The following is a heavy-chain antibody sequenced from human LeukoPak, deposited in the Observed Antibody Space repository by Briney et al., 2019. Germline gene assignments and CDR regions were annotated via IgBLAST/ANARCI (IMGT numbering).Heavy chain of an antibody. CDR1: GFTFSSYS. Sequence: GGSLRLSCAASGFTFSSYSMNWVRQAPGKGLEWVSYISSTSSYTNHADSVKGRFTISRDNAKNSLYLQMNTLRAEDTAVYYCARDGGGSYSFDYWGQGTLITVSS. D-gene: IGHD2-15*01. CDR2: ISSTSSYT. V-gene: IGHV3-21*05. J-gene: IGHJ4*02. CDR3: ARDGGGSYSFDY.